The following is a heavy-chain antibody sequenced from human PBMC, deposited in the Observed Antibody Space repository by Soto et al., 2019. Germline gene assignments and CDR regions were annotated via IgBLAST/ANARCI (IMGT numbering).Heavy chain of an antibody. CDR3: AREATVLIPAAQPSHFDS. D-gene: IGHD2-2*01. CDR1: GYTFTAQY. V-gene: IGHV1-2*02. CDR2: INPTTGAT. Sequence: ASVKVPCKASGYTFTAQYLHCGRKAPGEGLEWMGWINPTTGATRYAQKFQGRVTMTRDTSMSTAYMELEVLRSADTALYFCAREATVLIPAAQPSHFDSWGQGTLVTVSS. J-gene: IGHJ4*02.